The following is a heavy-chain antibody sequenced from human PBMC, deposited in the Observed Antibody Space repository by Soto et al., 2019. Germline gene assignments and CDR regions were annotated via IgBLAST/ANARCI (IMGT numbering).Heavy chain of an antibody. Sequence: XETLSLTCDVSGGSFSGYYWTWIRQPPGKGLEWIGEMNRSGGINYNPSLVSRVTISADTSKNQFSLKLTSVTAADTAVYFCARWASYWGQGALVTVSS. CDR2: MNRSGGI. CDR1: GGSFSGYY. CDR3: ARWASY. J-gene: IGHJ4*02. V-gene: IGHV4-34*01.